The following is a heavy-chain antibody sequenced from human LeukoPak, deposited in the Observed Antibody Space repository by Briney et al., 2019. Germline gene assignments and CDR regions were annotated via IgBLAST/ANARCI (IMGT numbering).Heavy chain of an antibody. J-gene: IGHJ6*02. Sequence: PSETLSLTCTVSGGSISSYYWSWIRQPPGKGLEWIGYIYYSGSTNYNPSLKSRVTISVDTSKNQFSLKLSSVTAADTAVYYCARGPYFHYYGMDVWGQGTTVTVSS. CDR2: IYYSGST. CDR3: ARGPYFHYYGMDV. V-gene: IGHV4-59*01. CDR1: GGSISSYY.